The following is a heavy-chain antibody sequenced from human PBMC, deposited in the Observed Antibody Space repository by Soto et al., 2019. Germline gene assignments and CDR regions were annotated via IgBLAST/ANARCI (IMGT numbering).Heavy chain of an antibody. V-gene: IGHV4-31*03. D-gene: IGHD1-1*01. J-gene: IGHJ4*02. CDR3: ARDTGGIGGNGIDN. CDR1: GGSIRSGGYY. CDR2: IYYSGNT. Sequence: PSETRSLTCTVSGGSIRSGGYYWSWVRQNPRKGLEWIGTIYYSGNTYYNPSLKSRLTISVDTSKNQFSLNLSSVTAADTAVYYCARDTGGIGGNGIDNWGQGNLDTVFS.